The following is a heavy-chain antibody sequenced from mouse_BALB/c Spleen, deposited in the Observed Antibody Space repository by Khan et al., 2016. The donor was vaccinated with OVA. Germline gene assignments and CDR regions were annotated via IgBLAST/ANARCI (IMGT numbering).Heavy chain of an antibody. CDR3: ARLAYYYNSEGFAY. D-gene: IGHD1-1*01. CDR1: GFTFSTYG. J-gene: IGHJ3*01. Sequence: EVQLVESGGDLVKPGGSLKLSCAASGFTFSTYGMSWVRQTPDKRLEWVATISSGGSYTYYPDSVKGRFTISRDNAKNTLNLQVSSLKSEDTAMYYCARLAYYYNSEGFAYWGQGTLVTVSA. V-gene: IGHV5-6*01. CDR2: ISSGGSYT.